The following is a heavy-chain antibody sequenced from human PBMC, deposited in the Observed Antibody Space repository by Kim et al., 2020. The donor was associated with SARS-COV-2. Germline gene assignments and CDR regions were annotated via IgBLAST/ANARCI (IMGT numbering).Heavy chain of an antibody. J-gene: IGHJ4*02. CDR2: ISGSGGST. CDR1: GFTFSSYA. D-gene: IGHD6-19*01. V-gene: IGHV3-23*01. CDR3: AKDLDGWHGGWDYFDY. Sequence: GGSLRLSCAASGFTFSSYAMSWVRQAPGKGLEWVSAISGSGGSTYYADSVKGRFTISRDNSKNTLYLQMNSLRAEDTAVYYCAKDLDGWHGGWDYFDYWGQGTLVTVSS.